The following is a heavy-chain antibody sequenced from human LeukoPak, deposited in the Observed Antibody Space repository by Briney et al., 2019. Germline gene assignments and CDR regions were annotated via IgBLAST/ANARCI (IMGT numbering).Heavy chain of an antibody. CDR3: AGTPGPTVTGWFDP. D-gene: IGHD4-17*01. J-gene: IGHJ5*02. CDR2: INPNSGGT. Sequence: ASVKVSCKASGYTFTGYYMHWVRQAPGQGLEWMGWINPNSGGTNYAQKFQGRVTMTRDTSISTAYMELSRLRSDDTAVYYCAGTPGPTVTGWFDPWGQGTLVTVSS. CDR1: GYTFTGYY. V-gene: IGHV1-2*02.